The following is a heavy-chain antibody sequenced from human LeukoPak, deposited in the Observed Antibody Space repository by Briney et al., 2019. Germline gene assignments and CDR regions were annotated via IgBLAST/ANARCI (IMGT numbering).Heavy chain of an antibody. CDR3: ARASYGSSGYYYFDH. Sequence: PSETLSLTCTVSDASISDYYWSWIRQPAGKGLEWIGRIYTSGSTNYNPSLKSRVAMSVDTSRNQFSLRLNSVTAADTAVYYCARASYGSSGYYYFDHWGQGTLVTVSS. CDR1: DASISDYY. D-gene: IGHD3-22*01. CDR2: IYTSGST. J-gene: IGHJ4*02. V-gene: IGHV4-4*07.